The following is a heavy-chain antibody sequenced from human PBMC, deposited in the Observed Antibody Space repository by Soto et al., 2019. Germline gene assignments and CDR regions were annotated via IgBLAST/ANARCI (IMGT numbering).Heavy chain of an antibody. D-gene: IGHD3-10*01. V-gene: IGHV1-24*01. CDR1: GYTLTELS. J-gene: IGHJ4*02. Sequence: QVQLVQSGAEVKKPGASVKVSCKVSGYTLTELSMHWVRQAPGKGLAWMGGFDPEDGETSYAQKFQGRVTMTEDTSTDTAYMERSSLRSEDTAVYYCATGGRGTWVRGATSSIDYWGQGTLVTVS. CDR2: FDPEDGET. CDR3: ATGGRGTWVRGATSSIDY.